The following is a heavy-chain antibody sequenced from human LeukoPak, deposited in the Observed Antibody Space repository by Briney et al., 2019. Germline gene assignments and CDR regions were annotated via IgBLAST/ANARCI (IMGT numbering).Heavy chain of an antibody. Sequence: ASVKVSCKVSGYTLTELSMHWVRQAPGKGLEWMGGFDPEDGETIYAQKFQGRVTVTEDTSTDTAYMELSSLRSEDTAVYYCATTLLLYGGSWDYWGQGTLVTVSS. V-gene: IGHV1-24*01. CDR2: FDPEDGET. CDR1: GYTLTELS. J-gene: IGHJ4*02. CDR3: ATTLLLYGGSWDY. D-gene: IGHD4-17*01.